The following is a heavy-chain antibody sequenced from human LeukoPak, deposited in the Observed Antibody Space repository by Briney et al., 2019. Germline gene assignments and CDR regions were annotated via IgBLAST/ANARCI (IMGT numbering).Heavy chain of an antibody. V-gene: IGHV4-61*02. J-gene: IGHJ5*02. CDR2: IYTSGIT. Sequence: SETLSLTCTVSGGSISSGTYYWYWIRQPAGKGLEWIGRIYTSGITNYNPSLKSRVTISVDTSKNQFSLKLTSVTASDTAVYYCARLPDPWGQGTLVTVSS. CDR3: ARLPDP. CDR1: GGSISSGTYY.